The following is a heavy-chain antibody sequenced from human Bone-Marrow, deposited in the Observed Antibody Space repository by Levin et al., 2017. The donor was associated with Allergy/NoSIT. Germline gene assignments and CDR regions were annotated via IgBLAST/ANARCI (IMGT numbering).Heavy chain of an antibody. Sequence: QTGGSLRLSCAASGFTFSSNWMTWVRQAPGKGLEWVANIMQQGSEKFYVDSVKGRFTISRDNAKNSLFLQMNNLRVEDTAVYYCAREVEYSSSWTTNLFDYWGRGTLVTVSS. J-gene: IGHJ4*02. D-gene: IGHD6-13*01. CDR2: IMQQGSEK. V-gene: IGHV3-7*01. CDR3: AREVEYSSSWTTNLFDY. CDR1: GFTFSSNW.